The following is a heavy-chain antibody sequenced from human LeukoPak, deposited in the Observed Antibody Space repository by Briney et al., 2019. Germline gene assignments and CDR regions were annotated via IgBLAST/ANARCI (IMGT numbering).Heavy chain of an antibody. CDR1: GGSISSSNW. D-gene: IGHD3-16*01. Sequence: SETLSLTCAVSGGSISSSNWWSWIRQSPGKGLEWIGDINHVGDTNFNPSLESPITLSVDTSKSQFYLRLASVTAADTAVYYCARSVRYRVLDAYNENHYYYMDVWGEGTTVTISS. CDR3: ARSVRYRVLDAYNENHYYYMDV. V-gene: IGHV4-4*02. J-gene: IGHJ6*03. CDR2: INHVGDT.